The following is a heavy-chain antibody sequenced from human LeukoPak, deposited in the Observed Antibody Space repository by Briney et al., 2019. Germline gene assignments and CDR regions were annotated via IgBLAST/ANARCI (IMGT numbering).Heavy chain of an antibody. J-gene: IGHJ4*02. CDR2: IYYSGST. CDR1: GGSISSSRYY. V-gene: IGHV4-39*07. CDR3: ARDNHRNCYDNRFDY. Sequence: SETLSLTCTVSGGSISSSRYYWGWIRQPPGKEREGVGSIYYSGSTYYNPPLKNRATISVDTSKTQFSLKLSSVTAAVTAVYYCARDNHRNCYDNRFDYWGQGTLVTVSS. D-gene: IGHD3-22*01.